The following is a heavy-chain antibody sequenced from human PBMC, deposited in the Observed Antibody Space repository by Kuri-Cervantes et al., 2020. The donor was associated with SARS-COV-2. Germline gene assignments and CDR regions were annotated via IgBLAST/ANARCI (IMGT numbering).Heavy chain of an antibody. CDR1: GGYFDYYY. J-gene: IGHJ6*02. Sequence: GSLRLSCTVSGGYFDYYYWSWIRQPAGKGLEWIGRVFTTGITTYNPSLRSRVTMSVDTSKNQLSLRLSSVTAADTAVYYCARLGATKGSYYYGVDVWGQGTTVTVSS. CDR3: ARLGATKGSYYYGVDV. CDR2: VFTTGIT. D-gene: IGHD1-26*01. V-gene: IGHV4-4*07.